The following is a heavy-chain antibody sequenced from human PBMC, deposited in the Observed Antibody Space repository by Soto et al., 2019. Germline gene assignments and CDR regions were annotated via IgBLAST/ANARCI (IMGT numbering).Heavy chain of an antibody. CDR1: GFTFENAW. D-gene: IGHD1-26*01. V-gene: IGHV3-15*01. J-gene: IGHJ4*02. CDR3: TKDLPGSYGALGY. CDR2: IKSKTDGGTT. Sequence: GGSLRLSCAGSGFTFENAWMTWVRQAPGKGLEWVGRIKSKTDGGTTAHASPVKDRFTISRDDSKNTLYVQMNSLKTEDTAMYYCTKDLPGSYGALGYWGQGTLVTVSS.